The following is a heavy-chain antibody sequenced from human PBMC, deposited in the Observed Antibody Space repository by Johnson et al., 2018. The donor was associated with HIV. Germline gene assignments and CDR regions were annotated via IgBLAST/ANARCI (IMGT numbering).Heavy chain of an antibody. Sequence: QVQLVESGGGVVQPGRSLRLSCAASGFTFSSYALHWVRQAPGKWLEWVAVISYYGSNKSYADSVKGRFTISRDNSKNTLYLQMNSLRAEDTAVYYCARDSSGWYNVFDIWGQGTKVTVSS. V-gene: IGHV3-30-3*01. J-gene: IGHJ3*02. D-gene: IGHD6-19*01. CDR1: GFTFSSYA. CDR3: ARDSSGWYNVFDI. CDR2: ISYYGSNK.